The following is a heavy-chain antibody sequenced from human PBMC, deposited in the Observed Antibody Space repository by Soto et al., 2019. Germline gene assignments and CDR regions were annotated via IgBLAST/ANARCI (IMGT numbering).Heavy chain of an antibody. CDR1: GFTFSSYG. D-gene: IGHD6-6*01. V-gene: IGHV3-30*18. CDR3: AKDLQLPYYYYYGMDV. Sequence: GGSLRLSCAASGFTFSSYGMHWVRQAPGKGLEWVAVISYDGSNKYYADSVKGRFTISRDNSKNTLHLQMNSLRAEDTAVYYCAKDLQLPYYYYYGMDVWGQGTTVTVSS. J-gene: IGHJ6*02. CDR2: ISYDGSNK.